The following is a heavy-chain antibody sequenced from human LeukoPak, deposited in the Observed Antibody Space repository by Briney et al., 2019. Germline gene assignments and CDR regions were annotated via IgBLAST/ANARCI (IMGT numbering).Heavy chain of an antibody. D-gene: IGHD3-22*01. CDR3: ARAGYYDSSGYYFFQH. CDR1: GYTFTSYY. CDR2: INPSGGST. J-gene: IGHJ1*01. Sequence: ASVKVSCKASGYTFTSYYMHWVRQAPGQGLEWMGIINPSGGSTSYAQKFQGRVTMTRDTSTSTVYMELSSLRSEDTAVYYCARAGYYDSSGYYFFQHWGQGTLVTVSS. V-gene: IGHV1-46*01.